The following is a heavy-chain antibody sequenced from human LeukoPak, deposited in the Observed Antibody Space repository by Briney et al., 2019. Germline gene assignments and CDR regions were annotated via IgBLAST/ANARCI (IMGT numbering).Heavy chain of an antibody. CDR2: FDPEDGET. J-gene: IGHJ4*02. Sequence: GASVKVSCKVSGYTLTELSMHWVRQAPGKGLEWRGGFDPEDGETIYAQKFQGRVTMTEDTSTDTAYMELSSLRSEDTAVYYCATSSLPPVELSLPFDYWGQGTLVTVSS. CDR1: GYTLTELS. V-gene: IGHV1-24*01. D-gene: IGHD3-16*02. CDR3: ATSSLPPVELSLPFDY.